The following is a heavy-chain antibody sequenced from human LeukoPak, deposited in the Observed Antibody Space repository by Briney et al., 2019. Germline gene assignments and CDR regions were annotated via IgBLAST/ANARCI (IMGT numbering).Heavy chain of an antibody. D-gene: IGHD4-23*01. J-gene: IGHJ4*02. Sequence: ASVKVSCKASGYTFTGYYMHWVRQAPGQGLEWMGRINPNSGGTNYAQKFQGRVTMTRDTSISTAYMELSRLRSDDTAVYYCARDDGGNSEVDYWGQGTLVTVSS. CDR1: GYTFTGYY. CDR2: INPNSGGT. V-gene: IGHV1-2*06. CDR3: ARDDGGNSEVDY.